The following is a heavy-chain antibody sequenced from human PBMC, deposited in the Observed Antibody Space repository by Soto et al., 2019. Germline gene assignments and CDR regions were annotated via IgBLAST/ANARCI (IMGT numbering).Heavy chain of an antibody. CDR3: ARGHCSGGTRYGPR. CDR2: ISSDGGTT. J-gene: IGHJ4*02. V-gene: IGHV3-64*01. D-gene: IGHD2-15*01. CDR1: GVTFSSFA. Sequence: PGGPMRLSGAASGVTFSSFAMHWVRQATGKGLEYVSGISSDGGTTYYANSVKGRFTISRDNAKNTLYLQVGSLRAEDMAVYYCARGHCSGGTRYGPRWGQGTLVTVSS.